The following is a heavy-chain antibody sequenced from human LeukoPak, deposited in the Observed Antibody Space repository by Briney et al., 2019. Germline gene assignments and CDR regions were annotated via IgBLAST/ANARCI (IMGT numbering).Heavy chain of an antibody. CDR2: ISSSSSYI. V-gene: IGHV3-21*01. CDR1: GFTFSSYS. J-gene: IGHJ6*04. Sequence: GGSLRLSCAATGFTFSSYSMNWVRQAPGKGLEWVSSISSSSSYIYYADSVKGRFTISRDNAKNSLYLQMNSLRAEDTAVYYCARDGSSWYKNGMDVWGKGTTVTVSS. D-gene: IGHD6-13*01. CDR3: ARDGSSWYKNGMDV.